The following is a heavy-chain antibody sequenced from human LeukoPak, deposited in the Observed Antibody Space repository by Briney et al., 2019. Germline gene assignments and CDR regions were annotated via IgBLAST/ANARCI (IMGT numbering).Heavy chain of an antibody. D-gene: IGHD6-13*01. CDR3: ARDRVPSSSWREDYYYGMDV. Sequence: SETLSLTCTVSGGSISSSSYYWGWIRQPPGKGLEWIGSIYYSGSTYYNPSLKSRVTISVDTSKNQFSLELSSVTAADTAVYYCARDRVPSSSWREDYYYGMDVWGQGTTVTVSS. CDR2: IYYSGST. CDR1: GGSISSSSYY. V-gene: IGHV4-39*07. J-gene: IGHJ6*02.